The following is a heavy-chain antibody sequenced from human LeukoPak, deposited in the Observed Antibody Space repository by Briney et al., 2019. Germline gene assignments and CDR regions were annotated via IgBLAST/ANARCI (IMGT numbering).Heavy chain of an antibody. D-gene: IGHD3-22*01. CDR1: GYTLTELS. V-gene: IGHV1-24*01. CDR2: FDLEDGER. CDR3: ATDYYYDSSGSYYTVDY. J-gene: IGHJ4*02. Sequence: ASVKLSCKVSGYTLTELSMHWVRQPPGPGLGLKGGFDLEDGERFYAQKFQGRVTMTEDTSTDTAYMELSSRRSEDTAVYYCATDYYYDSSGSYYTVDYWGKGTLVTVSS.